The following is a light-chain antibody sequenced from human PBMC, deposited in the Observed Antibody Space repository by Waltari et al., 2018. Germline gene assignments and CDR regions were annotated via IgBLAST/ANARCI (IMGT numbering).Light chain of an antibody. CDR1: QSINNY. CDR3: QQSSSTPQDA. J-gene: IGKJ2*01. CDR2: AAS. Sequence: DIQMTQSPSSLSASVGDRVTITCRASQSINNYLNWYQQKPGKAPNPLIYAASSLHSGVPSRFSGSGSGTDFTLTISSLQADDVATYYCQQSSSTPQDAFGQGTKLEIK. V-gene: IGKV1-39*01.